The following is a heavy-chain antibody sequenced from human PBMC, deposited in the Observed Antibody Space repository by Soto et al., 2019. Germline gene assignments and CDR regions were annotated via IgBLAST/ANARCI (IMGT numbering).Heavy chain of an antibody. V-gene: IGHV1-2*04. CDR1: GYTFTGYY. CDR2: INPNSGGT. CDR3: ARDIPVSYSISWNPFYYYGMDV. D-gene: IGHD6-13*01. Sequence: ASVKVSCKASGYTFTGYYMHWVRQAPGQGLEWMGWINPNSGGTNYAQKFQGWVTMTRDTSISTAYMELSRLRSDDTAVYYCARDIPVSYSISWNPFYYYGMDVWGQGTTGTVSS. J-gene: IGHJ6*02.